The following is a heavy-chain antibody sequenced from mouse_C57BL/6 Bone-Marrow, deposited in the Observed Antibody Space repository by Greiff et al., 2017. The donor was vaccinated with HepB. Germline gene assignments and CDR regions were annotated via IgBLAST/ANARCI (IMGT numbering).Heavy chain of an antibody. V-gene: IGHV5-15*01. D-gene: IGHD1-1*01. Sequence: EVKVVESGGGLVQPGGSLKLSCAASGFTFSDYGMAWVRQAPRKGLEWVAFISNLVYSIYYADTVTGRFTISRENAKNTLYLEMSSLRSEDTAMYYDARKGDYYGSSYWYFDVWGTGTTVTVSS. CDR2: ISNLVYSI. CDR3: ARKGDYYGSSYWYFDV. CDR1: GFTFSDYG. J-gene: IGHJ1*03.